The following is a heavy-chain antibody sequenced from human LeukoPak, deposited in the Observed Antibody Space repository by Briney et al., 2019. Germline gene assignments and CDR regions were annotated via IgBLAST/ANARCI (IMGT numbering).Heavy chain of an antibody. CDR2: ISGSGGST. V-gene: IGHV3-23*01. CDR3: AMVRGAY. D-gene: IGHD3-10*01. Sequence: GGSLTLPCAASGFTFSSYPMRWARQAPGKGLEWVSAISGSGGSTSYADSVKGRFTISRDNSKNTLYLQMNSLRAEDTAVYYCAMVRGAYWGQGTLVTVSS. CDR1: GFTFSSYP. J-gene: IGHJ4*02.